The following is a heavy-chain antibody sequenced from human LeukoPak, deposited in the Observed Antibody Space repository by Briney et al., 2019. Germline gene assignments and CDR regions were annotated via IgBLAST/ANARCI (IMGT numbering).Heavy chain of an antibody. D-gene: IGHD1-1*01. CDR3: ARIPPTTYYFAY. J-gene: IGHJ4*02. V-gene: IGHV3-23*01. CDR1: GGSIRGYY. CDR2: ISGSGDNT. Sequence: EPLSLTCTVSGGSIRGYYWSGVRQAPGKGLECVSAISGSGDNTYYAESVKGRLTISRDNSRNPLYLTMNGLRAADTAIYYCARIPPTTYYFAYWGEGTLVTVSS.